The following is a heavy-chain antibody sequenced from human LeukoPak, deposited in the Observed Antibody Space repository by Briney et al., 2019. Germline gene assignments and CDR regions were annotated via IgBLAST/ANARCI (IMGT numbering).Heavy chain of an antibody. J-gene: IGHJ4*02. Sequence: GGSPRLSCAASGFTFSSYSMNWVRQAPGKGLEWVSSISSSSSYIYYADSVKGRFTISRDNSKNTVYLQMNSLRAEDTAVYYCAKDKGRRDNWGQGTLVTVSS. CDR3: AKDKGRRDN. V-gene: IGHV3-21*04. CDR2: ISSSSSYI. CDR1: GFTFSSYS. D-gene: IGHD6-25*01.